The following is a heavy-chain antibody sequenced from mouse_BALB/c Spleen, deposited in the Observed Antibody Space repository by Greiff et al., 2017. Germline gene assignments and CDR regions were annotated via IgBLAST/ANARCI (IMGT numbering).Heavy chain of an antibody. CDR2: IDPANGNT. D-gene: IGHD1-1*01. CDR1: GFNIKDTY. Sequence: VQLQQSGAELVKPGASVKLSCTASGFNIKDTYMHWVKQRPEQGLEWIGRIDPANGNTKYDPKFQGKATITADTSSNTAYLQISSLTSEDTAVYYCARDPYYYGSSYGYFDVWGEGTTVTVSS. CDR3: ARDPYYYGSSYGYFDV. J-gene: IGHJ1*01. V-gene: IGHV14-3*02.